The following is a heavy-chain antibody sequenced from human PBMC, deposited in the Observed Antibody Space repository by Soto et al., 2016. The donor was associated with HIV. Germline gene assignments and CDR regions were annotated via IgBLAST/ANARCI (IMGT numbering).Heavy chain of an antibody. J-gene: IGHJ6*02. D-gene: IGHD3-10*01. CDR1: GFTFSSYW. CDR2: INSDGSST. Sequence: EVQLVESGGGLVQPGGSLRLSCAASGFTFSSYWMHWVRQAPGKGLVWVSRINSDGSSTSYADSVKGRFTISRDNAKNTLYLQMNSLRAEDTAVYYCAREAPIWFGESGYRFMDVWGQGTTVTVSS. CDR3: AREAPIWFGESGYRFMDV. V-gene: IGHV3-74*01.